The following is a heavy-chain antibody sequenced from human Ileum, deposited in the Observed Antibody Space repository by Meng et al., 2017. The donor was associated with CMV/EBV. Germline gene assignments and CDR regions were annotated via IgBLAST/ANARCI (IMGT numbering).Heavy chain of an antibody. CDR2: ICYDGSQR. Sequence: GASLKISCAASGFTFSSNGMYWVRQATGKGLGWVAVICYDGSQRYYADSVRGRFTISRDNTNNMLFLHMSHLRAEDTAVYYCAKDGKWNLTGGPFDNWGQGTLVTVSS. J-gene: IGHJ4*02. D-gene: IGHD1-20*01. CDR1: GFTFSSNG. CDR3: AKDGKWNLTGGPFDN. V-gene: IGHV3-33*06.